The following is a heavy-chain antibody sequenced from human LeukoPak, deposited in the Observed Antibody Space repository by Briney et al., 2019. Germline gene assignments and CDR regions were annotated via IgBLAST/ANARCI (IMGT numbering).Heavy chain of an antibody. CDR3: ARDLNGGSSWN. V-gene: IGHV3-30*03. CDR1: GFTFSSYG. Sequence: PGGSLRLSCAASGFTFSSYGMHWVRQAPGKGLEWVAVISYDGSNKYYADSVKGRFTISRDNSKNTLYLQMNSLRAEDTAVYYCARDLNGGSSWNWGQGTLVTVSS. CDR2: ISYDGSNK. J-gene: IGHJ4*02. D-gene: IGHD6-13*01.